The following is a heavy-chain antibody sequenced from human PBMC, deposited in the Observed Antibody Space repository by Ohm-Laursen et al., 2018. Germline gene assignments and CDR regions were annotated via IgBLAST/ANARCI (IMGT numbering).Heavy chain of an antibody. CDR1: GYTLTELS. V-gene: IGHV1-24*01. D-gene: IGHD2-21*02. Sequence: VASVKVSCKVSGYTLTELSMHWVRQAPGKGLEWMGGFDPEDGETIYAQKFQGRVTMTEDTSTDTAYMELSSLRSEDTAVYYCAPQPIVVVTAPPEWGQGTLVTVSS. CDR2: FDPEDGET. J-gene: IGHJ4*02. CDR3: APQPIVVVTAPPE.